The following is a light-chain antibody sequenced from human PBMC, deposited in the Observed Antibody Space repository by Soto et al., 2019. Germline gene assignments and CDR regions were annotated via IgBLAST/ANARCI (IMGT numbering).Light chain of an antibody. CDR2: DAP. V-gene: IGKV1-5*01. CDR3: QQYNTYWT. CDR1: EGISSW. Sequence: DIQMTQSPSTLSASVGDRVTTTCRASEGISSWLAWYQQKPGKAPKLLIYDAPTLEAGVPSRFSGSGSGTEFTLTISSLQPDDFATYYCQQYNTYWTFGQGTKV. J-gene: IGKJ1*01.